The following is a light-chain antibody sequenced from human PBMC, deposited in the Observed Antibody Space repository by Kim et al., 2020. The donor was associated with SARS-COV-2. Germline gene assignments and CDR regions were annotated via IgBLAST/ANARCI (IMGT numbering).Light chain of an antibody. CDR2: SNN. CDR3: EAWDDSLNGVV. V-gene: IGLV1-44*01. J-gene: IGLJ2*01. CDR1: SSNIGSNT. Sequence: QSVLTQPPSASGTPGQRVTISCSGSSSNIGSNTVNWYQQLPGTAPKLLVYSNNQQPSGVPDRFSGSKSGTSASLAISGLQSEDEADYYCEAWDDSLNGVVFGGGTQLTVL.